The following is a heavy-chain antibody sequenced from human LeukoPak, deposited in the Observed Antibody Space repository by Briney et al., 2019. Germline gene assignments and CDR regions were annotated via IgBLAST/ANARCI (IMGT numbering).Heavy chain of an antibody. J-gene: IGHJ5*01. Sequence: GGSLRLSCVASGFSFRDYDMFWVRQAPGEGLEWVASIRSDGTNKYYADSVKGPFTISRDNSQNTVYLQMSSLRAEDTALYYCATIGTGDYRDDSWGQGTLVTVSS. CDR1: GFSFRDYD. D-gene: IGHD3/OR15-3a*01. CDR2: IRSDGTNK. V-gene: IGHV3-30*02. CDR3: ATIGTGDYRDDS.